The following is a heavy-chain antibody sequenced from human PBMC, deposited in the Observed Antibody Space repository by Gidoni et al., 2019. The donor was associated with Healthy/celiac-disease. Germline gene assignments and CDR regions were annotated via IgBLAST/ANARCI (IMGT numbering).Heavy chain of an antibody. J-gene: IGHJ6*02. V-gene: IGHV5-51*02. D-gene: IGHD2-21*01. CDR2: IYPGDSET. CDR1: GYSFTSYW. Sequence: EVQLVQSGAEGQKHGESLKISCKGSGYSFTSYWTGWVRQMPGKGVEWMGIIYPGDSETRYSPSFQGQVTISADKSSSTAYLQWSSLKASDTAMYYCARRDKSIMDVWGQGTTVTVSS. CDR3: ARRDKSIMDV.